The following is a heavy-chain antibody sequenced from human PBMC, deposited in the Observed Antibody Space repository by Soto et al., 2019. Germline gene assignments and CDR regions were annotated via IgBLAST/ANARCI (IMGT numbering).Heavy chain of an antibody. CDR3: ARAINFPVNYGDYVLHYYYYMDV. D-gene: IGHD4-17*01. CDR2: MNPNSGNT. J-gene: IGHJ6*03. CDR1: GYTFTSYD. Sequence: ASVKVSCKASGYTFTSYDINWVRQATGQGLEWMGWMNPNSGNTGYAQKFQGRVTMTRNTSISTAYMELSSLRSEDTAVYYCARAINFPVNYGDYVLHYYYYMDVWGKGTTVTVSS. V-gene: IGHV1-8*01.